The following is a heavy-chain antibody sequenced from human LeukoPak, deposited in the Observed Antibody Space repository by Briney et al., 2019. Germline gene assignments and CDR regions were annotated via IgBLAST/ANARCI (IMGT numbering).Heavy chain of an antibody. CDR2: IIPIFGTA. Sequence: GASVTVSCKASGGTFSSYAISWVRQAPGQGLEWMGGIIPIFGTANYAQKFQGRVTITADKSTSTAYMELSSLRSEDTAVYYCARAGVWDYNDSSGYHNGAFDIWGQGTMTVSS. J-gene: IGHJ3*02. CDR1: GGTFSSYA. V-gene: IGHV1-69*06. D-gene: IGHD3-22*01. CDR3: ARAGVWDYNDSSGYHNGAFDI.